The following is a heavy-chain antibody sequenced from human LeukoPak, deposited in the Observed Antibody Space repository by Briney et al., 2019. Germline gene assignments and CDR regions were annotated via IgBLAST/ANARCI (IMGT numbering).Heavy chain of an antibody. D-gene: IGHD1-20*01. CDR1: GGSFSGYY. Sequence: SETLSLTCAVYGGSFSGYYWSWIRQPPGKGLEWIGEINHSGSTNYNPSLKSRVTISIDTSKNQFSLKLSSVTAADTAVYYCARHGITGTFDPWGQGTLVTVSS. V-gene: IGHV4-34*01. J-gene: IGHJ5*02. CDR3: ARHGITGTFDP. CDR2: INHSGST.